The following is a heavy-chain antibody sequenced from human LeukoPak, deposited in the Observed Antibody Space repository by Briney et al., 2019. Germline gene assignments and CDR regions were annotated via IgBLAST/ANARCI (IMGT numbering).Heavy chain of an antibody. D-gene: IGHD3-16*01. J-gene: IGHJ3*02. CDR3: ARSYYDRGDAFDI. V-gene: IGHV5-51*01. Sequence: GESLKISCTGSGYSFITYWIGWVRQMPGKGLEWMGIIYPRDSHSRYSPSFQGQVTISVDKSISTPYLHWSSLKASDTAMYYCARSYYDRGDAFDIWGQGTMVTVSS. CDR2: IYPRDSHS. CDR1: GYSFITYW.